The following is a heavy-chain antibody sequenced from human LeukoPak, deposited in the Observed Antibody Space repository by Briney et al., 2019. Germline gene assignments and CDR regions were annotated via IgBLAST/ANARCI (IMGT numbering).Heavy chain of an antibody. Sequence: SETLSLTCTVSGGSISSYYWSWIRQPPGRGLEWIGYINYSGSTNYNPSLKSRVTISVDTSKNQFSLKLSSVTAADTAVYYCARIPGYSSSWTGYYYYYMDVWGKGTTVTVSS. V-gene: IGHV4-59*01. CDR1: GGSISSYY. CDR2: INYSGST. D-gene: IGHD6-13*01. CDR3: ARIPGYSSSWTGYYYYYMDV. J-gene: IGHJ6*03.